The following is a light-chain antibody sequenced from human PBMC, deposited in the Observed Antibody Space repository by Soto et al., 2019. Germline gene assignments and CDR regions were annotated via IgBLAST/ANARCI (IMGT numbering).Light chain of an antibody. J-gene: IGLJ2*01. Sequence: QSVLTQPPSVSGAPGQTVTISCTGSSSNIGAGYDVHWYQQLPGTAPKLLIYGNSNRPSGVPDRFSGSKSGTSASLAITGLRAEDEADYYCQSYDNSLSGHVVFGGGTKLTVL. CDR3: QSYDNSLSGHVV. CDR2: GNS. V-gene: IGLV1-40*01. CDR1: SSNIGAGYD.